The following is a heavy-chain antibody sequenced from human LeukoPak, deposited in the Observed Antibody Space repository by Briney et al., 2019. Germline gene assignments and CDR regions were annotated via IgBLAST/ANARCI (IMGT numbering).Heavy chain of an antibody. Sequence: GGSLRLSCAASGFAFRSFDMSWVRQAPGKGLEWVSSLSGSGDTTYYADSVKGRFTISRDNSKNTLYLQMNSLRAEDTAVYYCARGGFTYSGYGYFDYWGQGTLVTVSS. CDR3: ARGGFTYSGYGYFDY. CDR1: GFAFRSFD. V-gene: IGHV3-23*01. D-gene: IGHD5-12*01. J-gene: IGHJ4*02. CDR2: LSGSGDTT.